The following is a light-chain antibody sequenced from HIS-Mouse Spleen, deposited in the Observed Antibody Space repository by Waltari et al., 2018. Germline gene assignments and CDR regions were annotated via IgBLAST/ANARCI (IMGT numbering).Light chain of an antibody. Sequence: SYELTQPPSVSVSPGQTARTTCPGDALPKKHAYWYQQKSGQAPVLVIYEDSKRPPGIPERFSGSSSGTMATLTISGAQVEDEADYYCYSTDSSGNHRVFGGGTKLTVL. V-gene: IGLV3-10*01. CDR1: ALPKKH. J-gene: IGLJ2*01. CDR3: YSTDSSGNHRV. CDR2: EDS.